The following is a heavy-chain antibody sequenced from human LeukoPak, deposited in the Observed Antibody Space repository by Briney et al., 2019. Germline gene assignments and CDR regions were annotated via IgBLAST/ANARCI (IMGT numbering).Heavy chain of an antibody. D-gene: IGHD1-7*01. J-gene: IGHJ6*03. Sequence: PGGSLRLSCAASGFTFSSYEMNWVRQAPGKGLEWVSYISSSGSTIYYADSVKGRFTISRDNAKNSLYLQMNSLRAEDTAVYYCARGNWNYPYYYYYMDVWGKGTTVTVSS. CDR1: GFTFSSYE. CDR3: ARGNWNYPYYYYYMDV. CDR2: ISSSGSTI. V-gene: IGHV3-48*03.